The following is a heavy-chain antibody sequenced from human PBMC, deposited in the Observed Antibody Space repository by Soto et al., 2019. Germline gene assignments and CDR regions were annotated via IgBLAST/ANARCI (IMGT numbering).Heavy chain of an antibody. CDR2: INPNSGGT. Sequence: ASVKVSCKASGYTFTGYYMHWVRQAPGQGLEWMGWINPNSGGTNYAQKFQGWVTMTRDTSISTAYMEWSRLRSDDTAVYYCARALETSYCSSTSCPTKNYGMDVWGQGTTVTVSS. V-gene: IGHV1-2*04. D-gene: IGHD2-2*01. J-gene: IGHJ6*02. CDR3: ARALETSYCSSTSCPTKNYGMDV. CDR1: GYTFTGYY.